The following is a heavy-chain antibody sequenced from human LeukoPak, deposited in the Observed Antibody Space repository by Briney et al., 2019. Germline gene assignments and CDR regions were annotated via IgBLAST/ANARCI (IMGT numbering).Heavy chain of an antibody. J-gene: IGHJ6*02. D-gene: IGHD5-12*01. Sequence: PSETLSLTCNVSGGSISSYYWSWIRQPPGGGLEWIGYIYYSGSTNYNPSLKRRVTISLDTSKSQFSLKLRSVTAADTAVYYCARSGLDSRYYFGMDVWGQGTTVTVSS. CDR1: GGSISSYY. CDR3: ARSGLDSRYYFGMDV. CDR2: IYYSGST. V-gene: IGHV4-59*01.